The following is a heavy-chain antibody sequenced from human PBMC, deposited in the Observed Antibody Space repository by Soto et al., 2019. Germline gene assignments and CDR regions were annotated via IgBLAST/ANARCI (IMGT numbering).Heavy chain of an antibody. J-gene: IGHJ3*01. CDR3: ARDITRRGACDV. CDR1: NGSFSVYY. Sequence: QVQLQQWGAGLLKPSETLSLTCAIYNGSFSVYYWTWIRQTPGKGLAWIGEVNHSGSTNYNPSLKRRVTISVDTSKNQFALELSSVTAADTAVYYCARDITRRGACDVWVQGTMVTVSS. V-gene: IGHV4-34*01. CDR2: VNHSGST. D-gene: IGHD3-10*01.